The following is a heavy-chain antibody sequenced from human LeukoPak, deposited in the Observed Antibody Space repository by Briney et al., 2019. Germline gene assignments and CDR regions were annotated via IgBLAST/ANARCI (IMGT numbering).Heavy chain of an antibody. J-gene: IGHJ4*02. CDR3: ASRGERLDY. V-gene: IGHV4-34*01. CDR2: INHNEFT. D-gene: IGHD1-1*01. Sequence: PSETLSLTCAVYGGSFTTYYWSWIRQPPGKGLEWIGEINHNEFTNYNPSLKSRVTISVDTSKNQFSLKLSSVTAAGTAVYYCASRGERLDYWGQGTLVTVSS. CDR1: GGSFTTYY.